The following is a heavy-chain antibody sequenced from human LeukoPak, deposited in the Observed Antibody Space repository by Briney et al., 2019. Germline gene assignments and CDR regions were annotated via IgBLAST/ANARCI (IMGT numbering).Heavy chain of an antibody. CDR1: GFTFSTYG. J-gene: IGHJ4*02. D-gene: IGHD1-26*01. Sequence: GGSMRLSCAASGFTFSTYGIHWVRQAPGKGLEWVAVISFDGSNKYYADSVKGRFTISRDNSKNTLYLQMNSLRVEDTAVFYCATHRGSYPAGGFNYWGQGTLVTVSS. CDR3: ATHRGSYPAGGFNY. V-gene: IGHV3-30*03. CDR2: ISFDGSNK.